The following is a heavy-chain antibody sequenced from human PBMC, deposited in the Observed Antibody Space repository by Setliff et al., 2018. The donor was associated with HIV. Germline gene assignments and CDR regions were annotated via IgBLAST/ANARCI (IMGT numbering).Heavy chain of an antibody. CDR1: GYTFSTYS. CDR2: INPSGGST. V-gene: IGHV1-46*01. CDR3: VRGGPRGLEVAALEFDY. J-gene: IGHJ4*02. Sequence: ASVKVSCKASGYTFSTYSISWVRQAPGQGLEWMGRINPSGGSTSYAQKFQGRGTMTRETSTKTVYMELSSLRLEDTAVYYCVRGGPRGLEVAALEFDYWGQGTLVTVSS. D-gene: IGHD6-19*01.